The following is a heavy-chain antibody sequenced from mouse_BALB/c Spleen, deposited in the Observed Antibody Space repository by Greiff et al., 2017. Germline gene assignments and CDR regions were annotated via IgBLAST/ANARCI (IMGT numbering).Heavy chain of an antibody. CDR2: IYPGDGDT. V-gene: IGHV1-80*01. CDR1: GYAFSSYW. D-gene: IGHD1-1*02. CDR3: ACGPNRAMDY. Sequence: QVTLKESGAELVRPGSSVKISCKASGYAFSSYWMNWVKQRPGQGLEWIGQIYPGDGDTNYNGKFKGKATLTADKSSSTAYMQLSSLTSEDSAAYFCACGPNRAMDYWGQGTSVTVSS. J-gene: IGHJ4*01.